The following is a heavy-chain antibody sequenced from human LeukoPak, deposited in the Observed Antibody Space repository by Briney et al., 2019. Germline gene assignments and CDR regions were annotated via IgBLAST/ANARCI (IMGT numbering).Heavy chain of an antibody. D-gene: IGHD3-22*01. CDR1: GFTFSSYG. Sequence: GGSLRLSCAASGFTFSSYGMHWVRQAPGKGLEWVAFIRYDGSNKYYADSVKGRFTISRDNSKTTLYLQMNSLRAEDTAVYYCAKPQAGDGSGLIDYWGQGTLVTVSS. J-gene: IGHJ4*02. CDR2: IRYDGSNK. CDR3: AKPQAGDGSGLIDY. V-gene: IGHV3-30*02.